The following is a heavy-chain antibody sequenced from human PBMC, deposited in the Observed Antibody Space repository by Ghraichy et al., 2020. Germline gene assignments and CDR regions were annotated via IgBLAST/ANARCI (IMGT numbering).Heavy chain of an antibody. CDR2: IYYSGST. Sequence: SETLSLTCTVSGGSISSYYWSWIRQPPGKGLEWIGYIYYSGSTNYNPSLKSRVTISVDTSKNQFSLKLSSVTAADTAVYYCARAGGGYCSSTSCYPTRYDAFDIWGQGTMVTVSS. J-gene: IGHJ3*02. CDR3: ARAGGGYCSSTSCYPTRYDAFDI. V-gene: IGHV4-59*01. D-gene: IGHD2-2*01. CDR1: GGSISSYY.